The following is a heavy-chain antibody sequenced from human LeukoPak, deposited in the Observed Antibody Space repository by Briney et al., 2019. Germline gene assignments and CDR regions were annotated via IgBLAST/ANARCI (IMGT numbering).Heavy chain of an antibody. CDR2: LYSSGST. CDR3: ARSGSGYLRYYFDY. D-gene: IGHD5-12*01. Sequence: PSETLSLTCTVSGGSISRSTYYWGWIRQPPGKGLEWIGSLYSSGSTYYNPSLKSRVTISVDTSKNQFSLKLNSVTAADTAMYYCARSGSGYLRYYFDYWGQGTLVTVSS. V-gene: IGHV4-39*07. CDR1: GGSISRSTYY. J-gene: IGHJ4*02.